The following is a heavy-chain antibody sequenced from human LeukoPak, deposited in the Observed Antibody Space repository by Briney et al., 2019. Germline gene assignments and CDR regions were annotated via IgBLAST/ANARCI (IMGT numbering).Heavy chain of an antibody. CDR2: IGSVTTYT. CDR1: GFTFSDYS. J-gene: IGHJ4*02. V-gene: IGHV3-21*01. Sequence: PGRSLRLSCAASGFTFSDYSMNWVRQAPGKGLEWVSYIGSVTTYTHYADSVKGRFTISRDNAKNSLYLQMNSLRAEDTAVYYCARAIAVAGPYYFDYWGQGTLVTVSS. CDR3: ARAIAVAGPYYFDY. D-gene: IGHD6-19*01.